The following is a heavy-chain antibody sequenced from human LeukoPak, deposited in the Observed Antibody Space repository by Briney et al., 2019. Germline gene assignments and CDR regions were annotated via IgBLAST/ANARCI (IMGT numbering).Heavy chain of an antibody. CDR1: GGSISSGDYY. CDR3: ARYSGPSVYFDC. J-gene: IGHJ4*02. D-gene: IGHD6-19*01. Sequence: SQTLSLTCTVSGGSISSGDYYWSWIRQPPGKGLEWIGYINYRGTAYYNPSLKSRVSISVDASKSQFYLKLSSVTAADTAVFYCARYSGPSVYFDCWGQGTLVTVSS. CDR2: INYRGTA. V-gene: IGHV4-30-4*01.